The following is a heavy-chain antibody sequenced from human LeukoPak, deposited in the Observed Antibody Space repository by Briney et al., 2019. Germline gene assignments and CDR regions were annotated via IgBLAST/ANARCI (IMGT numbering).Heavy chain of an antibody. CDR1: GYTFTSYG. D-gene: IGHD3-10*01. CDR3: ARGFGELHHYYYMDV. CDR2: ISAYNGNT. Sequence: GASVKVSCKASGYTFTSYGISWVRQAPGQGLEWMGWISAYNGNTNYAQKLQGRVTMTTDTSTSTAYMELSSLRSEDTAVYYCARGFGELHHYYYMDVWGKGTTVTISS. J-gene: IGHJ6*03. V-gene: IGHV1-18*01.